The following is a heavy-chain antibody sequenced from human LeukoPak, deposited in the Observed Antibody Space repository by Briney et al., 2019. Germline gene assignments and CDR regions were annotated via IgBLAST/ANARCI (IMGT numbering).Heavy chain of an antibody. CDR1: GFNFNVYS. CDR2: MTSDSNRR. CDR3: ARSTEWFADY. D-gene: IGHD3-3*01. J-gene: IGHJ4*02. V-gene: IGHV3-48*01. Sequence: GESLKISCAASGFNFNVYSMNWARQAPGKGLEWIAYMTSDSNRRYYADSVRGRFTISRDNAKNSVYLELSNLRADDTAIYYCARSTEWFADYWGQGTLVTVSS.